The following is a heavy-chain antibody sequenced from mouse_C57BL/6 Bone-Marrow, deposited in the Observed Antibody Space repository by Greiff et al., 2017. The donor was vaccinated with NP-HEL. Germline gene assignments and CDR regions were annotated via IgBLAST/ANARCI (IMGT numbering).Heavy chain of an antibody. CDR3: ARGEHDGYDGGAWFAY. Sequence: QVQLQQPGAELVKPGASVKLSCKASGYTFTSYWMHWVKQRPGRGLEWIGRIDPNSGGTKYNEKFKSKATLTVDKPSSTAYMQLSSLTSEDSAVYYWARGEHDGYDGGAWFAYWGQGTLVTVSA. V-gene: IGHV1-72*01. D-gene: IGHD2-2*01. J-gene: IGHJ3*01. CDR1: GYTFTSYW. CDR2: IDPNSGGT.